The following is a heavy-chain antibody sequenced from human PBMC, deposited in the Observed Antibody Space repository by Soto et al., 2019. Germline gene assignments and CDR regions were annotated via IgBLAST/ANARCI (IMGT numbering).Heavy chain of an antibody. J-gene: IGHJ6*02. CDR2: IYDTGRT. CDR1: GGSISSFY. V-gene: IGHV4-59*01. D-gene: IGHD3-10*01. Sequence: SETLSLTCTVSGGSISSFYWSWIRQSPGKGLEWIGSIYDTGRTNYNPSLESRVTISVDRSKNQFSLKLTSVTAADRAVYYCARVFGFGGMDVWGQGTTVTVSS. CDR3: ARVFGFGGMDV.